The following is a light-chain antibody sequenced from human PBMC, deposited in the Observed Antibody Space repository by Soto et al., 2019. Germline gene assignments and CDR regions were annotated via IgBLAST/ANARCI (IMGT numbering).Light chain of an antibody. CDR2: EVS. CDR3: CSYAGSLYV. Sequence: QSALTQPASVSGSPGQSITISCTGTSSDVGSYNLVSWYQQHPGKAHKLMIYEVSKRPSGVSNRSTGSKSGNTASLTISGLQAEDEADYYCCSYAGSLYVFGTGAKVTVL. J-gene: IGLJ1*01. CDR1: SSDVGSYNL. V-gene: IGLV2-23*02.